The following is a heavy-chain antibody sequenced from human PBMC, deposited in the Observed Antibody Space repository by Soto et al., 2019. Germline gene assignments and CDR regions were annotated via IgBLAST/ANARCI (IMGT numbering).Heavy chain of an antibody. CDR3: ARFTLSRGYSYGPFDY. J-gene: IGHJ4*02. V-gene: IGHV4-34*01. CDR2: INHSGST. CDR1: GGSFSGYY. D-gene: IGHD5-18*01. Sequence: SETLSLTCAVYGGSFSGYYWSWIRQPPGKGLEWIGEINHSGSTNYNPSLKSRVTISVDTSKNQFSLKLSSVTAADTAVYYCARFTLSRGYSYGPFDYWGQGTLVTVSS.